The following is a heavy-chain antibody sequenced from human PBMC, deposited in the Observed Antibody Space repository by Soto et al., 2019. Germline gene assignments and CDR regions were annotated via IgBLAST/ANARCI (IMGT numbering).Heavy chain of an antibody. CDR1: GFTFSSYA. Sequence: GGSLRLSCAASGFTFSSYAMHWVRQAPGKGLEWVAVISYDGSNKYYADSVKGRFTTSRDNSKNTLYLQMNSLRAEDTAVYYCAREDPRDIYAFDIWGQGTMVTVSS. CDR3: AREDPRDIYAFDI. V-gene: IGHV3-30-3*01. D-gene: IGHD7-27*01. J-gene: IGHJ3*02. CDR2: ISYDGSNK.